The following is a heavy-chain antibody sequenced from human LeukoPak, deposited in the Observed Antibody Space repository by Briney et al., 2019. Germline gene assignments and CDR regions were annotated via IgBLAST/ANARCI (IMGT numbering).Heavy chain of an antibody. D-gene: IGHD3-16*01. J-gene: IGHJ6*02. Sequence: GGPLRLSCAASGFTFSSYWMNWARQAPGRGLEWVASINHNGNVNYYVDSVKGRFTISRDNAKNSLYLQMSNLRAEDTAVYFCARGGGLDVWGQGATVTVSS. CDR3: ARGGGLDV. CDR2: INHNGNVN. CDR1: GFTFSSYW. V-gene: IGHV3-7*03.